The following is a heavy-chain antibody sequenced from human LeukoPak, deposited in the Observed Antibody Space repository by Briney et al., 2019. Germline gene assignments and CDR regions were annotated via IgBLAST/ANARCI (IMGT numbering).Heavy chain of an antibody. CDR1: GFTFSSYW. V-gene: IGHV3-7*01. J-gene: IGHJ4*02. CDR3: AGGHPTSCYDY. CDR2: IKQDGSEK. D-gene: IGHD2-2*01. Sequence: GGSLRLSCAASGFTFSSYWMSWVRQAPGKGLEWVANIKQDGSEKYYVDSVKGRFTISRDNAKNSLYLQMNSLRAEDTAVYYCAGGHPTSCYDYWGQGTLVTVSS.